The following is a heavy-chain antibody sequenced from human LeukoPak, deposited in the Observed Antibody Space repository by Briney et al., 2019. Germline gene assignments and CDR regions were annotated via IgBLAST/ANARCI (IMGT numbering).Heavy chain of an antibody. CDR1: GFTFSSYA. J-gene: IGHJ1*01. D-gene: IGHD6-19*01. V-gene: IGHV3-30-3*01. CDR2: ISYDGSNK. CDR3: ARVQPPGIAVSPLQH. Sequence: GGSLRLSCAASGFTFSSYAMHWVRQAPGKGLEWVAVISYDGSNKYYADSVKGRFTISRDNSKNTLYLQMNSLRAEDTAVYYCARVQPPGIAVSPLQHWGQGTLVTVSS.